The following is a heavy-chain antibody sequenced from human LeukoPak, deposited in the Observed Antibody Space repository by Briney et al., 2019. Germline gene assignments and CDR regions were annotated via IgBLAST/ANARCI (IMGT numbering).Heavy chain of an antibody. CDR3: ARERTTDNGLDY. J-gene: IGHJ4*02. Sequence: SETLSLTCTVSGGSISSSSNHWDWIRQPPGKGLEWIGTMHSSGTPYYNPSLKSRVTISVDTSKNQFSLKLTSVTAADTAVYYCARERTTDNGLDYWGQGTLVTVSS. CDR2: MHSSGTP. CDR1: GGSISSSSNH. D-gene: IGHD4-17*01. V-gene: IGHV4-39*07.